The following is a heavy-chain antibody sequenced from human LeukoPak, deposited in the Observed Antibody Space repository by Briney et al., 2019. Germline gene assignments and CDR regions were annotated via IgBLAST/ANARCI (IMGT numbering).Heavy chain of an antibody. CDR2: IYTSGST. J-gene: IGHJ4*02. V-gene: IGHV4-61*02. D-gene: IGHD3-10*01. Sequence: PLETLSLTCTVSGGSISSGSYYWSWIRQPAGKGLKWIGRIYTSGSTNYNPSLKSRVTISVDTSKNQFSLKLSSVTAADTAVYYCARDGSRGSFYFDYWGQRTLVTVSS. CDR1: GGSISSGSYY. CDR3: ARDGSRGSFYFDY.